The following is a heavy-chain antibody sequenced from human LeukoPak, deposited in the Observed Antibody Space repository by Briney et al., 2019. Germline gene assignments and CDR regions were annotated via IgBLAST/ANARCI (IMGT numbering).Heavy chain of an antibody. V-gene: IGHV3-64*01. D-gene: IGHD6-6*01. CDR3: ARDGRESGSSSGEVFGY. J-gene: IGHJ4*02. CDR1: GFTFSSYA. CDR2: ISSNGGST. Sequence: GGSLRLSCAASGFTFSSYAMHWVRQAPGKGLEYVSAISSNGGSTYYANSVKGRFTISRDNSKNTLYLQMGSLRAEDMAVYYCARDGRESGSSSGEVFGYXGQGTLVTVSS.